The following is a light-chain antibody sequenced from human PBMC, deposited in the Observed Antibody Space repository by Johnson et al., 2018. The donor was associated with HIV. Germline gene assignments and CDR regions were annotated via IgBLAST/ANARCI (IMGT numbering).Light chain of an antibody. Sequence: QSVLTQPPSVSAAPGQKVTISCSGSSSNIGNNYVSWYQQLPGTAPKLLIYDNNKRPSGIPDRFSGSKSGTSATLDIAGLQPGDEADYYCGTWDSSLSAGVFGPGTKVSVL. CDR1: SSNIGNNY. J-gene: IGLJ1*01. CDR3: GTWDSSLSAGV. V-gene: IGLV1-51*01. CDR2: DNN.